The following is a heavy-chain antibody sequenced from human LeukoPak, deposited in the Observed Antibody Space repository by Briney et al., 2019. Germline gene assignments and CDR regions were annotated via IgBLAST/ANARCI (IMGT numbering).Heavy chain of an antibody. CDR2: IYTSGST. CDR3: ARDRSMVRGVIITGFYDY. J-gene: IGHJ4*02. Sequence: SETLSLTCTVSGGSISSYYWSWIRQPAGKGLEWIGRIYTSGSTNYHPSLKSRVTMSVDTSKNQFSLKLSSVTAADTAVYYCARDRSMVRGVIITGFYDYWGQGTLVTVSS. V-gene: IGHV4-4*07. CDR1: GGSISSYY. D-gene: IGHD3-10*01.